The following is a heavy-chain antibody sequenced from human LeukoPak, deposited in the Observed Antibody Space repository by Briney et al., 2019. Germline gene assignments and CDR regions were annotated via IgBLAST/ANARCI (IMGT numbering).Heavy chain of an antibody. J-gene: IGHJ4*02. D-gene: IGHD4-23*01. V-gene: IGHV4-39*01. CDR3: ARQGYGSVVTLFDY. Sequence: PSETLSLTCTVSGGSISSSSYYWGWIRQPPGKGLEWIGSIYYSGSTYYNPSLKSRVTISVGTSKNQFSLKLSSVTAADTAVYYCARQGYGSVVTLFDYWGQGTLVTVSS. CDR2: IYYSGST. CDR1: GGSISSSSYY.